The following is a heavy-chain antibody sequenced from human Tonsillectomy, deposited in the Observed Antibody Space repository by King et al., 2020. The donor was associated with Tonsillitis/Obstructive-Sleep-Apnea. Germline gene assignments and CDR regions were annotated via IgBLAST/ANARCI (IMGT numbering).Heavy chain of an antibody. CDR3: GRESPNAEGDY. D-gene: IGHD2-8*01. J-gene: IGHJ4*02. V-gene: IGHV1-3*01. CDR2: INAANGYT. CDR1: GYTFSSYA. Sequence: VQLVQSGAEVKKPGASVKLSCKASGYTFSSYAMHWVRQAPGQRPEWMGWINAANGYTEYSQKFQGRVTMTSDTSANTAFMELGSLTSGDTAVYYCGRESPNAEGDYWGQGTLVTVSS.